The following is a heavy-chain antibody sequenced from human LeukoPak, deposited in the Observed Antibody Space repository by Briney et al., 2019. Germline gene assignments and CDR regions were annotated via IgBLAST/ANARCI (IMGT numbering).Heavy chain of an antibody. CDR2: INANTGGT. V-gene: IGHV1-2*02. Sequence: ASVKVSCKASGYTFTGYYLHWVRQAPGQGLEWMGWINANTGGTNYAQKFQGKFTMTRDTSITTVYMELSRLAFDDTAVYFCARIGYSSTFDYWGQGTLVTVSS. D-gene: IGHD6-13*01. J-gene: IGHJ4*02. CDR1: GYTFTGYY. CDR3: ARIGYSSTFDY.